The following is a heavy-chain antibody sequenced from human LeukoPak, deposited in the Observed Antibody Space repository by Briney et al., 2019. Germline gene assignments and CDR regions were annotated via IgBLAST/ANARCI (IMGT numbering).Heavy chain of an antibody. CDR2: IYYSGST. CDR1: GGSISSYY. CDR3: ARDRSETYYYGSGSYIWFDP. Sequence: SETLSLTCTVSGGSISSYYWGWIRQPPGKGLEWIGYIYYSGSTYYNPSLKSRVTISVDTSKNQFSLKLSSVTAADTAVYYCARDRSETYYYGSGSYIWFDPWGQGTLVTVSS. J-gene: IGHJ5*02. D-gene: IGHD3-10*01. V-gene: IGHV4-59*12.